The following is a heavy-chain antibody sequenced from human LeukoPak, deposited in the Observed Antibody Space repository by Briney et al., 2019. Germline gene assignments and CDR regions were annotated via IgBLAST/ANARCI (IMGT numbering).Heavy chain of an antibody. Sequence: SETLSLTCTVSGGSISSYYWSWIRQPPGKGLEWIGYIYYSGSTNYNPSLQSRVTISVDTSKNQFSLKLSSVTAADTAVYYCARVDIVVVPAATDYYYYCYMDVWGKGTTVTVSS. CDR2: IYYSGST. V-gene: IGHV4-59*01. D-gene: IGHD2-2*03. CDR1: GGSISSYY. J-gene: IGHJ6*03. CDR3: ARVDIVVVPAATDYYYYCYMDV.